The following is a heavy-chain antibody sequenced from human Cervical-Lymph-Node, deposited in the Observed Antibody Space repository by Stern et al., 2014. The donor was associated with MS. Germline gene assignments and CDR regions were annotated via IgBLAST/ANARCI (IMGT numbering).Heavy chain of an antibody. J-gene: IGHJ6*02. D-gene: IGHD1-7*01. CDR3: AHSFGSVSGTYSGMDV. Sequence: VTLRESGPSLVRPTQTVTLTCTVSGFSLSADGVGVGWIRQAPGKALEWCALIYWDDDDRYSQSLKNRLTIKKDTSKNQVVLTMTDMDPEDTGTYYCAHSFGSVSGTYSGMDVWGQGTTVTVS. CDR1: GFSLSADGVG. CDR2: IYWDDDD. V-gene: IGHV2-5*02.